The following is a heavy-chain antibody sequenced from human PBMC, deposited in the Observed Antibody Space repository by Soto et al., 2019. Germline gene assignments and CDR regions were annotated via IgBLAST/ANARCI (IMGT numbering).Heavy chain of an antibody. CDR2: IIPIFGTA. J-gene: IGHJ6*02. CDR1: GGTFSSYA. CDR3: GSSRLYGMDV. Sequence: EASVKVSCKASGGTFSSYAISWVRQAPGQGLEWMGGIIPIFGTANYAQKFQGRVTITADKSTSTAYMELSSLRSEDTAVYYCGSSRLYGMDVWGQGTTVTVSS. D-gene: IGHD6-13*01. V-gene: IGHV1-69*06.